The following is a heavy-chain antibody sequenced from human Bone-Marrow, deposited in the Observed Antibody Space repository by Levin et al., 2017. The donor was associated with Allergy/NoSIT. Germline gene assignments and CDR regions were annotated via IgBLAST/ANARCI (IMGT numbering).Heavy chain of an antibody. CDR1: GYSISSGYY. CDR2: IYYSGIT. CDR3: ARVEGYSGFDSRKGYFAY. D-gene: IGHD5-12*01. V-gene: IGHV4-38-2*02. Sequence: PSETLSLTCTVSGYSISSGYYWGWIRQPPGKGLECIGTIYYSGITDYNPSLKSRITMSIDTSKNQLSLKMSSVTAADTATYYCARVEGYSGFDSRKGYFAYWGQGTLVTVSS. J-gene: IGHJ4*02.